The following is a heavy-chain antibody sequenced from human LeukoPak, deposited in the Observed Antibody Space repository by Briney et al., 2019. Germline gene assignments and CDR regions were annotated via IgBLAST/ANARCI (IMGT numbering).Heavy chain of an antibody. Sequence: GGSLRLSCAASGFTFSSYSMNWVRQAPGKGLEWVSSISSSSSYIYYADSVKGRFTISRDNAKNSLYLQMNSLRAEDTAVYYCARDHSSYGSGSYYFYWGQGTLVTVSS. CDR1: GFTFSSYS. D-gene: IGHD3-10*01. CDR3: ARDHSSYGSGSYYFY. CDR2: ISSSSSYI. J-gene: IGHJ4*02. V-gene: IGHV3-21*01.